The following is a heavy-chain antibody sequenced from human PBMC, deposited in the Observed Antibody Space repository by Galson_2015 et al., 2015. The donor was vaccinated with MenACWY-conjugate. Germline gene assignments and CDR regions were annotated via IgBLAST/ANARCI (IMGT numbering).Heavy chain of an antibody. D-gene: IGHD2-2*01. CDR2: INSDGSST. CDR3: ALYCSSTRCYGASGGY. V-gene: IGHV3-74*01. J-gene: IGHJ4*02. CDR1: GFTFSSYW. Sequence: SLRLSCAASGFTFSSYWMHWVRQAPGKGLVWVSLINSDGSSTSYADSVKGRFTISRDNAMNTLYLQMNSLRAEDTAVYYCALYCSSTRCYGASGGYWGQGTLVTVSS.